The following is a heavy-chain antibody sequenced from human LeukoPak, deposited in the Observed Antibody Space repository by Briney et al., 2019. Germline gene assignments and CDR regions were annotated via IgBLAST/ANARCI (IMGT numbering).Heavy chain of an antibody. V-gene: IGHV3-23*01. Sequence: GGSLRLSCAASGFSFSSSAMSWVRQAPGKGLEWVSSITDSGDGTYYTDSVKGRFTISRDDSKNTLYLQMNSLRVEDTAVYYCAKDSPVATRWGQGTLVTVSS. CDR1: GFSFSSSA. D-gene: IGHD1-26*01. CDR2: ITDSGDGT. J-gene: IGHJ4*02. CDR3: AKDSPVATR.